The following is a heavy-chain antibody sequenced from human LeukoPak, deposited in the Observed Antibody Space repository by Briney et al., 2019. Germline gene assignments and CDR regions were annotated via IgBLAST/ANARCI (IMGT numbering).Heavy chain of an antibody. V-gene: IGHV3-NL1*01. Sequence: GGSLRLSCAASGFTFSSSAMNWVRQAPGKGLEWVSSINNVGSHIYYADSVKGRFTISRDNSKNTLYLQMNSLRAEDAAVYYCATAEIQLWLFSGIKDAFDIWGQGTMVTVSS. CDR2: INNVGSHI. D-gene: IGHD5-18*01. CDR3: ATAEIQLWLFSGIKDAFDI. J-gene: IGHJ3*02. CDR1: GFTFSSSA.